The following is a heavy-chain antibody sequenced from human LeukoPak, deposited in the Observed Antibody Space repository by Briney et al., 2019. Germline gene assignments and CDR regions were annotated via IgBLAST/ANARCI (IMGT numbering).Heavy chain of an antibody. CDR1: GFSFSNYW. CDR3: ARIWYFGDNNWRYFDY. CDR2: IDPHGSET. Sequence: GGSLRLSCAASGFSFSNYWMSWVHQAPGKGLEWVANIDPHGSETQYVGSVKGRFTTSRDNAKNSLYVQMNSLRAEDTAIYYCARIWYFGDNNWRYFDYWGQGTLVTVAS. J-gene: IGHJ4*03. V-gene: IGHV3-7*01. D-gene: IGHD1-1*01.